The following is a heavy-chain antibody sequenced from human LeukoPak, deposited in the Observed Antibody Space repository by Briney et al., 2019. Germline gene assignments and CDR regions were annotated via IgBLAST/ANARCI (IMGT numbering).Heavy chain of an antibody. Sequence: PGGSLRLSCAASGFTFSSYAMSWVRQAPGKGLEWVPAISGSGGNTYYADSVKGRFTISRDNSKNTLYLQMNSLRAEDTAVYYCAKDLDCTSTSCYPDYWSQGTLVTVSS. CDR2: ISGSGGNT. D-gene: IGHD2-2*01. CDR1: GFTFSSYA. J-gene: IGHJ4*02. V-gene: IGHV3-23*01. CDR3: AKDLDCTSTSCYPDY.